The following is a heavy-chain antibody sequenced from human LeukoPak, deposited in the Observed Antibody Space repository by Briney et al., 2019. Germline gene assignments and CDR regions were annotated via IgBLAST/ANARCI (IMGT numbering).Heavy chain of an antibody. D-gene: IGHD3-10*01. CDR3: AKVHESRGVIILYFQH. CDR2: ISYDGSNK. Sequence: GGSLRLSCAASGFTFSSYAMHWVRQAPGKGLEWVAVISYDGSNKYYADSVKGRFTISRDNSKNTLYLQMNSLRAEDTAVYYCAKVHESRGVIILYFQHWGQGTLVTVSS. V-gene: IGHV3-30*04. CDR1: GFTFSSYA. J-gene: IGHJ1*01.